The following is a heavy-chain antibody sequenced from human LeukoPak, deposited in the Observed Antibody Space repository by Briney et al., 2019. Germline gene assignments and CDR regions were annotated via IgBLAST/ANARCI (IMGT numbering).Heavy chain of an antibody. Sequence: SVKVSCKASGGTFSSYAISWVRQAPGQGLEWMGGIIPIFGTANYAQKFQGRVTITTDESTSTAYMELSSLRSEDTAVYYCARVWEEGYYGSGSYVSWFDPWGQGTLVTVSS. CDR3: ARVWEEGYYGSGSYVSWFDP. V-gene: IGHV1-69*05. CDR1: GGTFSSYA. CDR2: IIPIFGTA. D-gene: IGHD3-10*01. J-gene: IGHJ5*02.